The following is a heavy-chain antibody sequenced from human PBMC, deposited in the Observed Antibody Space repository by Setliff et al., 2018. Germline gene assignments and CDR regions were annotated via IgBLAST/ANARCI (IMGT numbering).Heavy chain of an antibody. Sequence: PGESLKISCKGSGYSFTSYWIGWVRQMPGKGLEWMGIIYPGDSDTRYSPSFQGQVTISADKSISTAYLQWSSLKASDTAMYYCASSTYDILTGRDAFDIWGQGTMVTVSS. V-gene: IGHV5-51*01. CDR3: ASSTYDILTGRDAFDI. CDR1: GYSFTSYW. J-gene: IGHJ3*02. D-gene: IGHD3-9*01. CDR2: IYPGDSDT.